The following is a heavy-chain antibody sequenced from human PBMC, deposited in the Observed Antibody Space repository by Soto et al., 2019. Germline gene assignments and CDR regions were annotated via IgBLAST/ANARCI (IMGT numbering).Heavy chain of an antibody. D-gene: IGHD6-6*01. CDR1: GFTFSSYA. CDR3: AREVGTGSSYYYYYGMDV. CDR2: ISYDGSNK. V-gene: IGHV3-30-3*01. Sequence: RLSCAASGFTFSSYAMHWVRQAPGKGLEWVAVISYDGSNKYYADSVKGRFTISRDNSKNTLYLQMNSLRAEDTAVYYCAREVGTGSSYYYYYGMDVWGQGTTVTVSS. J-gene: IGHJ6*02.